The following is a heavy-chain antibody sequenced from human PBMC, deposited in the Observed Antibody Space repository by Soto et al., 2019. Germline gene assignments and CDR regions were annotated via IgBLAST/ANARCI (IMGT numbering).Heavy chain of an antibody. CDR1: GGSFSGYY. V-gene: IGHV4-34*01. D-gene: IGHD6-13*01. J-gene: IGHJ5*02. CDR2: INHSGST. Sequence: SETLSLTCAVYGGSFSGYYWSWIRQPPGKGLEWIGEINHSGSTNYNPSLKSRVTISVDTSKNQFSLKLSSVTAADTAVYYCARGIFAAAAGGWFDPWGQGTLVTVSS. CDR3: ARGIFAAAAGGWFDP.